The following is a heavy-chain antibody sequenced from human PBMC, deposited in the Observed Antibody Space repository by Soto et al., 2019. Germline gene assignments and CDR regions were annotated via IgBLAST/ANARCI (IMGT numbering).Heavy chain of an antibody. J-gene: IGHJ6*02. Sequence: PGESLKISCQGSGYGFASYWIGWVRQMPGKDLEWMGIIYPGDSDTRYSPSFQGQVTISADKSLRTAYPQWTSLKASDTALYYCARTRSFTLGFYYDGMDVWGQGTTVTVSS. CDR3: ARTRSFTLGFYYDGMDV. D-gene: IGHD6-6*01. CDR2: IYPGDSDT. V-gene: IGHV5-51*01. CDR1: GYGFASYW.